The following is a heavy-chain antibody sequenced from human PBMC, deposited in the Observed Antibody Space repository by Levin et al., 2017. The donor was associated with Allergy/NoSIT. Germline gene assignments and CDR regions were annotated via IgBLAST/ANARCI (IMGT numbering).Heavy chain of an antibody. CDR3: AKDGGGYKFDY. J-gene: IGHJ4*02. Sequence: EASVKVSCTASGFTFNTYAMSWVRQAPGKGLEWVSAMSGTGFSTYYADSVKGRFTISRDNSKNMLYLQMNSLRAEDTAIYYCAKDGGGYKFDYWGQGTLVTVSS. D-gene: IGHD5-24*01. CDR2: MSGTGFST. V-gene: IGHV3-23*01. CDR1: GFTFNTYA.